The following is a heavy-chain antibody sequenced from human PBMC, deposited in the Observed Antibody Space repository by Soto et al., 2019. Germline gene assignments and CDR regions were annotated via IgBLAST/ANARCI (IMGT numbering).Heavy chain of an antibody. D-gene: IGHD7-27*01. CDR3: ARDREESMYPWGY. Sequence: GGSLRLSCAASGFAFSRFWMNWVRQAPGKGLEWVANINQDGSVKTYVDSVRGRFTISRDNVENSIYLQMNSLTTDDTAVYYCARDREESMYPWGYWGPGAQVTVSS. J-gene: IGHJ4*02. CDR2: INQDGSVK. V-gene: IGHV3-7*04. CDR1: GFAFSRFW.